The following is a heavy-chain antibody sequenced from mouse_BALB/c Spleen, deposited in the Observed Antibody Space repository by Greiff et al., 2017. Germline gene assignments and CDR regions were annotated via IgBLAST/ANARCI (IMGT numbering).Heavy chain of an antibody. CDR1: SYTFTDYA. V-gene: IGHV1-67*01. CDR3: AKTYGNYYAMDY. J-gene: IGHJ4*01. CDR2: ISTYYGNT. Sequence: QVQLKQSGPELVRPGVSVKISCKGSSYTFTDYAMHWVQQSHAKSLEWIGVISTYYGNTNYNQKFKGKATMTVDKSSSTAYMELARLTSEDSAVYYCAKTYGNYYAMDYWGQGTSVTVSS. D-gene: IGHD2-1*01.